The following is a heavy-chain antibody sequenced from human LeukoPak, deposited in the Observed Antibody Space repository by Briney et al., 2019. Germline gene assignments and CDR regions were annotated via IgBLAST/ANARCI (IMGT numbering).Heavy chain of an antibody. J-gene: IGHJ4*02. CDR3: ATRSIAVAGTGDY. CDR2: MNPNSGNT. CDR1: GYTFTSYD. V-gene: IGHV1-8*01. Sequence: ASVKVSCKASGYTFTSYDINRVRQATGQGLEWMGWMNPNSGNTGYAQKFQGRVTMTRNTSISTAYMELSSLRSEDTAVYYCATRSIAVAGTGDYWGQGTLVTVSS. D-gene: IGHD6-19*01.